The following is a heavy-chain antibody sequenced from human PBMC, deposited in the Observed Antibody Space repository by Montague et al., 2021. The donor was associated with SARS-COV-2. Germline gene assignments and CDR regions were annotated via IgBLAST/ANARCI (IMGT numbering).Heavy chain of an antibody. Sequence: SETLSLTCAVYGGSFGDDHWSWIRQPPGKGLEWIGSISQSGRTNYNPSLKSRVTISVDTSKNQFSLKLTSVTAADTGLYFCARGHLSVSMIVVVFTSASYYFVYWGQGAQVTASS. V-gene: IGHV4-34*01. D-gene: IGHD3-22*01. CDR2: ISQSGRT. CDR1: GGSFGDDH. CDR3: ARGHLSVSMIVVVFTSASYYFVY. J-gene: IGHJ4*02.